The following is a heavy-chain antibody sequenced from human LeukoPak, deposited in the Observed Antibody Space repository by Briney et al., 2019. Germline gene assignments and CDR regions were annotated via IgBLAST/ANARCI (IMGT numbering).Heavy chain of an antibody. J-gene: IGHJ4*02. CDR1: GFTFFTSS. D-gene: IGHD5-18*01. Sequence: GGSLRLSCTASGFTFFTSSMHWVRQAPGKGLDWVAVISYDGSNEYYAESVKGRFTISRDNSKNTLFLQMNSLRQEDTAVYYCAKTDTAMIRSYYFDYWGQGTLVTVSS. CDR3: AKTDTAMIRSYYFDY. CDR2: ISYDGSNE. V-gene: IGHV3-30-3*01.